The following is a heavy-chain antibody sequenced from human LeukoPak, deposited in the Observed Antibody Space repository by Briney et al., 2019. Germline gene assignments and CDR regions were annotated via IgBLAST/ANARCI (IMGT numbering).Heavy chain of an antibody. J-gene: IGHJ4*02. CDR3: AKDHMSSPVTYGYSFDS. Sequence: GGSLRLSCAASGFTFSSYGMHWVRQAPGKGLEWVAVIWYDGSNKYYADSVKGRFTISRDNSKNTLYLQMSSLRAEDTAVYYCAKDHMSSPVTYGYSFDSWGQGTLVTVSS. V-gene: IGHV3-33*06. CDR1: GFTFSSYG. D-gene: IGHD5-18*01. CDR2: IWYDGSNK.